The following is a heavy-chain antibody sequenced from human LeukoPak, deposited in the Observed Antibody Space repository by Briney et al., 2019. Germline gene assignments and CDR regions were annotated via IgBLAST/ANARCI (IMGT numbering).Heavy chain of an antibody. J-gene: IGHJ4*02. CDR2: INWNGGST. Sequence: GGSLRPSCAASGFTFSDYYMSWVRQAPGKGLEWVSGINWNGGSTGYADSVKGRFTIARDNAKNSLYLQMNSLRAEDTALYYCAREKPFYDSSGYYYPIAFDYWGQGTLVTVSS. CDR3: AREKPFYDSSGYYYPIAFDY. CDR1: GFTFSDYY. D-gene: IGHD3-22*01. V-gene: IGHV3-20*04.